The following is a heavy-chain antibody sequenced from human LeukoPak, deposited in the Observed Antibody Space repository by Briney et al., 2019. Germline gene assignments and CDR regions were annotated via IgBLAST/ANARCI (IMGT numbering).Heavy chain of an antibody. CDR2: MYYSGTT. J-gene: IGHJ4*02. CDR1: GGSISSTGYY. CDR3: ARGWSGFYYLFDY. Sequence: SETLSLTCTVSGGSISSTGYYWGRIRQPPGKGLEWIGSMYYSGTTYYNPSLESRVTMSVDTSKNQFSLRLTSVTAADTAVYYCARGWSGFYYLFDYWGQGTLVTVSS. V-gene: IGHV4-39*07. D-gene: IGHD3-22*01.